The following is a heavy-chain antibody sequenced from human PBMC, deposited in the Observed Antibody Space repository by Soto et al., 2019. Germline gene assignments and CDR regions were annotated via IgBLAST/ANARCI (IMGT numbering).Heavy chain of an antibody. J-gene: IGHJ6*04. CDR1: GGSISSGDYY. CDR2: IYYSGST. V-gene: IGHV4-30-4*01. CDR3: ARQGSGYDILTGYYPDYYYGMDV. D-gene: IGHD3-9*01. Sequence: KTSETLSLTCTVSGGSISSGDYYWSWIRQPPGKGLEWIGYIYYSGSTYYNPSLKSRVTISVDTSKNQFSLKLSSVTAADTAVYYCARQGSGYDILTGYYPDYYYGMDVWGEGTTVTVSS.